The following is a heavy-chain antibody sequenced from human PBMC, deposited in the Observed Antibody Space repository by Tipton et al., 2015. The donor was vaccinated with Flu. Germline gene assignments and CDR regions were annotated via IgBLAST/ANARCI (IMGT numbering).Heavy chain of an antibody. D-gene: IGHD7-27*01. Sequence: SGFSFRSYEMNWVRQAPGKGLEWLSYISSSGNTISYADSVRGRFSTSRDNAKTSLYLQLDSLRAEDTAVYFCASLTGDDYWGQGNLVTVSS. CDR1: GFSFRSYE. V-gene: IGHV3-48*03. J-gene: IGHJ4*02. CDR2: ISSSGNTI. CDR3: ASLTGDDY.